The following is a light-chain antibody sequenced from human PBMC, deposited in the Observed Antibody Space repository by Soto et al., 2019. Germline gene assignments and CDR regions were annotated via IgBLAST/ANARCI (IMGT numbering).Light chain of an antibody. CDR3: QQASSFPPT. J-gene: IGKJ2*01. V-gene: IGKV1-12*01. CDR2: SAS. CDR1: QGINSW. Sequence: DIQMTQSPSAVSASVGERVTITCRASQGINSWLAWYQQKPGNAPKLLISSASTLESGVPPRFSGSGSGTHFTLNISSVQPEDFATYYCQQASSFPPTFGQGTKLEIK.